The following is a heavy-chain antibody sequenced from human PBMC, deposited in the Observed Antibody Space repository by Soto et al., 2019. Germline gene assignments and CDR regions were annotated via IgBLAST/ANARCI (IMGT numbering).Heavy chain of an antibody. V-gene: IGHV4-61*01. D-gene: IGHD3-16*02. J-gene: IGHJ1*01. CDR3: ASGLFVGALSSHFHN. CDR2: IHHSGIP. CDR1: VHSVNGVYYY. Sequence: ETLSLTSRVSVHSVNGVYYYSHWIRPSPAKGLEWIEYIHHSGIPDYNPSLKSRVTISVDTSKNGFSLSRGSVTDLDTAMNYCASGLFVGALSSHFHNWGQGTQDTVS.